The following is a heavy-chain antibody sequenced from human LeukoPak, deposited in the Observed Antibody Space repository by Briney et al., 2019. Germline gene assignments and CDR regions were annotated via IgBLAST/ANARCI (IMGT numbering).Heavy chain of an antibody. CDR1: GYSFTSYW. V-gene: IGHV5-51*01. CDR3: ARSYYYGSGMLYY. J-gene: IGHJ4*02. CDR2: IYPGDSDT. D-gene: IGHD3-10*01. Sequence: GESLKISCKGSGYSFTSYWIGWVRQMPGKGLEGMGIIYPGDSDTRYSPPFQGQDTISDDKFISTAYLQWSSLKASDTAMYYCARSYYYGSGMLYYWGQGTLVTVSS.